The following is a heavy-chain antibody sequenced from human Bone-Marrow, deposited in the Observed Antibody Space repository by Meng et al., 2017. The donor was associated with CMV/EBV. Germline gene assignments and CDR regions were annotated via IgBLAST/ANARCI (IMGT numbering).Heavy chain of an antibody. CDR3: ANGYDSSGYYAH. Sequence: CAASGFTFSNYAMTWVRQAPGKGLGWVSAISGSGGSTYYADSVKDRFTISRDNSKNTLYLQMNSLRAEDTAVYYCANGYDSSGYYAHWGQGTLVTVSS. D-gene: IGHD3-22*01. CDR2: ISGSGGST. CDR1: GFTFSNYA. J-gene: IGHJ4*02. V-gene: IGHV3-23*01.